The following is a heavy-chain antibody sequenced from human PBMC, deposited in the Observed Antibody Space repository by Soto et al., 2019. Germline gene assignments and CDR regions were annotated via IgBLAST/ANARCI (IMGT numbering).Heavy chain of an antibody. CDR2: IVGSGGST. Sequence: EVQLLESGGGLVQRGGSLRLSCAASGFTFSSHAMSWVRQAPGKGLEWVSAIVGSGGSTYYADSVKGRFTISRDNSKNTLSLQMNSLRAEDTAAYYCAKYFFVHYGSGSYYNHWGQGTLVTVSS. V-gene: IGHV3-23*01. CDR3: AKYFFVHYGSGSYYNH. J-gene: IGHJ5*02. D-gene: IGHD3-10*01. CDR1: GFTFSSHA.